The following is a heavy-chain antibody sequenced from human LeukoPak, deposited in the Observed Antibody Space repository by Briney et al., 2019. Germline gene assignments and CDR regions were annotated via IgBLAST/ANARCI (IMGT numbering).Heavy chain of an antibody. CDR2: INPNSGGT. J-gene: IGHJ3*02. D-gene: IGHD3-9*01. Sequence: ASVKVSCKASGYTFTGDYIYWVRQAPGQGLEWMGWINPNSGGTNYAQKFQGRVTMTRDTSISTAYMELSRLRSDDTAVYYCARELDILTVVYAFDIWGQGTMVTVSS. CDR1: GYTFTGDY. V-gene: IGHV1-2*02. CDR3: ARELDILTVVYAFDI.